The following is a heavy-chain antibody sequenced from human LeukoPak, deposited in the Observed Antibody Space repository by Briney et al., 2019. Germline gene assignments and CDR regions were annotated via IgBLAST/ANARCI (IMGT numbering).Heavy chain of an antibody. Sequence: ASVKVSCKASGYTFTKHGISWLRQAPGQGLEWMRWISADNGKTEYAQKFQGRVTLTTDTSASTVYMELKSLRSDDTAVYYCARDWPAVITDYWGLGTLVIVSS. J-gene: IGHJ4*02. CDR3: ARDWPAVITDY. CDR2: ISADNGKT. V-gene: IGHV1-18*01. CDR1: GYTFTKHG. D-gene: IGHD2/OR15-2a*01.